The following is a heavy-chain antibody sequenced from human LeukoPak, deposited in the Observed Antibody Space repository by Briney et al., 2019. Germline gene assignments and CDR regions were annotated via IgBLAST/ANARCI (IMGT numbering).Heavy chain of an antibody. CDR1: GYTFTGYY. V-gene: IGHV1-2*02. J-gene: IGHJ5*02. D-gene: IGHD3-22*01. Sequence: ASVKVSCKASGYTFTGYYMHWVRQAPGQGLEWMGWINPNSGGTNYAQKFQGRVTMTRDTSISTAYMELSRLRSDDTAVYYCARDDSEYYYDSSGSEFDPWGQGTLVTVSS. CDR3: ARDDSEYYYDSSGSEFDP. CDR2: INPNSGGT.